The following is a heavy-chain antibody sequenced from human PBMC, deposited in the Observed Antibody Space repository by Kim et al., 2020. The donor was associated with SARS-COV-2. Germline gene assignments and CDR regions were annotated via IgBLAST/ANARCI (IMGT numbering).Heavy chain of an antibody. D-gene: IGHD6-19*01. CDR3: ARADSSGCLGP. CDR2: K. V-gene: IGHV3-30*01. Sequence: KYSADPVKGRFTISRDNSKNTLYLQMNSLGAEDTAVYYCARADSSGCLGPWGQGTLVTVSS. J-gene: IGHJ4*02.